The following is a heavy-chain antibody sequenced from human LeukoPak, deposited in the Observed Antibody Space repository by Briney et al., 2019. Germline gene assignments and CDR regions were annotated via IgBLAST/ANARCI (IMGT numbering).Heavy chain of an antibody. CDR3: ASAGSHSYFDS. CDR1: GFTFSNHA. J-gene: IGHJ4*02. D-gene: IGHD6-13*01. CDR2: INPTGGST. V-gene: IGHV3-23*01. Sequence: GGSLRLSCAASGFTFSNHAMSWVRQAPGKGLGWVSAINPTGGSTYYADSVKGRFTISRDNSKNTLYLQMNSLRAEDTAVYFCASAGSHSYFDSWGPGTLVTVSS.